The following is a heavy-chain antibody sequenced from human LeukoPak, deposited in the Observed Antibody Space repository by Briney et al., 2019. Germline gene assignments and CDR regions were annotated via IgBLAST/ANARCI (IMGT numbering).Heavy chain of an antibody. CDR3: ARDHSGDQERYYYYYGMDV. V-gene: IGHV4-31*03. D-gene: IGHD3-10*01. CDR1: GGSTSSGGYY. Sequence: SQTLSLTCTVSGGSTSSGGYYWSWIRQHPGKGLEWIGYIYYSGSTYYNPSLKSRVTISVDTSKNQFSLKLSSVTAADTAVYYCARDHSGDQERYYYYYGMDVWGQGTTVTVSS. CDR2: IYYSGST. J-gene: IGHJ6*02.